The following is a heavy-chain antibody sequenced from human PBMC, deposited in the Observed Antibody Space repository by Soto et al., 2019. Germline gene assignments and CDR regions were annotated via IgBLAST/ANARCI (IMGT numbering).Heavy chain of an antibody. V-gene: IGHV4-39*01. Sequence: QLQLQESGPGLVKPSETLSLTCTVSGGSISSSSYYWGWIRQPPRKGLEWIGSIYYSGSTYYNPSLKSRVTISVDTSKNKFSLKPSSVTAADTAVYYCARTVNCNSLRAYYYYGMDVWGQGSTVTVSS. D-gene: IGHD1-7*01. CDR3: ARTVNCNSLRAYYYYGMDV. J-gene: IGHJ6*02. CDR2: IYYSGST. CDR1: GGSISSSSYY.